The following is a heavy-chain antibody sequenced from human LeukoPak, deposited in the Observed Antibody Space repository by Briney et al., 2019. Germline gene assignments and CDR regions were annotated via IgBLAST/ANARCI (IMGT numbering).Heavy chain of an antibody. CDR1: GYTFTGYY. D-gene: IGHD2-2*02. Sequence: ASVKVSCKSSGYTFTGYYMHWVRQAPGQGLEWMGLINPNSGGTNYAQKFQGRVTMTRDTSISTAYMELSRLRSDDTAGYYCSRVPSKYCSSTSCYMSMDVWGKGTTVTVSS. CDR3: SRVPSKYCSSTSCYMSMDV. CDR2: INPNSGGT. V-gene: IGHV1-2*02. J-gene: IGHJ6*03.